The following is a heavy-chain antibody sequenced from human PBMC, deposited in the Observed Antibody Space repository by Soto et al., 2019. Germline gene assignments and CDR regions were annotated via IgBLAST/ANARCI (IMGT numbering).Heavy chain of an antibody. Sequence: QVQLQESGPGLVKPSETLSLTCTVSGGSISPYYWSWIRQPPGKGLEWVGYIYYIGTTNYNPSLESRVTISVDTSKNQFSLKLRSATAADTAVYYCARLSLRFGVYWYFDLWGRGTLVTVSS. CDR1: GGSISPYY. CDR2: IYYIGTT. D-gene: IGHD3-10*01. J-gene: IGHJ2*01. CDR3: ARLSLRFGVYWYFDL. V-gene: IGHV4-59*01.